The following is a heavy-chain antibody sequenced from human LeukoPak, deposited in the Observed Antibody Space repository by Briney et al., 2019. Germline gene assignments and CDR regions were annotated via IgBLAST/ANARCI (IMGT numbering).Heavy chain of an antibody. D-gene: IGHD5-18*01. CDR2: ISASGGST. CDR1: GFTFSSYA. CDR3: AKVDSGYSYGSVDY. Sequence: SGGSLRLSCAASGFTFSSYAMSWIRQAPGKELEWVSAISASGGSTNYADSVKGRFTISRDNSKNTLYLQMNSLRAEDTAVYYCAKVDSGYSYGSVDYWGQGTLVTVSS. J-gene: IGHJ4*02. V-gene: IGHV3-23*01.